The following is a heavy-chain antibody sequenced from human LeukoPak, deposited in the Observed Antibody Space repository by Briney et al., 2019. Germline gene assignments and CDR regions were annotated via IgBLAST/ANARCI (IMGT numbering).Heavy chain of an antibody. V-gene: IGHV3-11*04. CDR2: ISNSGNTI. CDR1: GFTFSDYY. CDR3: ARGGGYTSSWYLEAFDI. D-gene: IGHD6-13*01. J-gene: IGHJ3*02. Sequence: GGSLRLSCAASGFTFSDYYMSWIRQAPGKGLEWVSYISNSGNTIYCPDSVKGRFTISRDNAKNSLYLQMSSLRAEDTAVYYCARGGGYTSSWYLEAFDIWGQGTMATVSS.